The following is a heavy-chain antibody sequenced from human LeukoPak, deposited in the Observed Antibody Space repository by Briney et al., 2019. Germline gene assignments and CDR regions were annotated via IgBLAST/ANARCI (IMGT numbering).Heavy chain of an antibody. D-gene: IGHD3-22*01. Sequence: GASVKVSCKASGYTFTSYDINWVRQATGQGLEWMGWMNPNSGNTGYAQKFQGRVTMTRNTSISTAYMELSSLRSEDTAVYYCARWLLLSEEGVVDYYGMDVWGQGTTVTVS. J-gene: IGHJ6*02. CDR3: ARWLLLSEEGVVDYYGMDV. CDR2: MNPNSGNT. V-gene: IGHV1-8*01. CDR1: GYTFTSYD.